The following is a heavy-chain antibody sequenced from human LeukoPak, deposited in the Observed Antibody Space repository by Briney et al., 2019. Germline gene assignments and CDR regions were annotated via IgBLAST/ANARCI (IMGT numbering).Heavy chain of an antibody. CDR2: ISGSGDNT. CDR1: GFTFSSYA. J-gene: IGHJ4*02. V-gene: IGHV3-23*01. CDR3: AKGSYYDSSGSFYFDY. Sequence: GGSLRLSCAASGFTFSSYAMSWVREAPGKGLEWVSGISGSGDNTYYADSVKGRFTISRDNSKNTLYVQVNSLGTEDTAAYYCAKGSYYDSSGSFYFDYWGQGTLVTVSS. D-gene: IGHD3-22*01.